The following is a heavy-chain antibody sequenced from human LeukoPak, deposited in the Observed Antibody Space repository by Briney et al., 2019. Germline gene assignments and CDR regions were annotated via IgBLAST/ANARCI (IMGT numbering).Heavy chain of an antibody. V-gene: IGHV1-2*02. D-gene: IGHD2-2*02. J-gene: IGHJ4*02. CDR1: GYTFTGYY. CDR2: IDPNSGGT. CDR3: ARDGCSRTSGYTGVDY. Sequence: ASVKVSCKASGYTFTGYYMHWVRQAPGQGLEWMGWIDPNSGGTNYAQKFQGRVTMTRDTSISTAYMALSRLRSDDTAVYCCARDGCSRTSGYTGVDYWGQGTLVTVSS.